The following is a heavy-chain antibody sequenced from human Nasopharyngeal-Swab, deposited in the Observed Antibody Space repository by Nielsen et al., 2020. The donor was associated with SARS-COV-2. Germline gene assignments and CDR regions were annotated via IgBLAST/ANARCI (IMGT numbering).Heavy chain of an antibody. CDR1: GGSISAYH. Sequence: SETLPLTCTVFGGSISAYHWSWIRQLPGKGLEWIGEINHSGSTNYNPSLKSRVTISVDTSKNQFSLKLSSVTAADTAVYYCARALWVGYDVLTGYYGGAYYYYYMDVWGKGTTVTVSS. CDR3: ARALWVGYDVLTGYYGGAYYYYYMDV. J-gene: IGHJ6*03. V-gene: IGHV4-34*01. CDR2: INHSGST. D-gene: IGHD3-9*01.